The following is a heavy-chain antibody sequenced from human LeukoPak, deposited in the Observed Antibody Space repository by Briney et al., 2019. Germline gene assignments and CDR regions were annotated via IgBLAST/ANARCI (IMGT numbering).Heavy chain of an antibody. D-gene: IGHD3-10*01. V-gene: IGHV1-69*13. J-gene: IGHJ4*02. CDR1: GGTFSSYA. CDR3: ARDVWYYYGSGTGDY. Sequence: ASVKVSCKASGGTFSSYAISWVRQAPGQGLEWMGGIIPIFGTANYAQKFQGRVTITADESTSTAYMELRSLRSDDTAVYYCARDVWYYYGSGTGDYWGQGTLVTVSS. CDR2: IIPIFGTA.